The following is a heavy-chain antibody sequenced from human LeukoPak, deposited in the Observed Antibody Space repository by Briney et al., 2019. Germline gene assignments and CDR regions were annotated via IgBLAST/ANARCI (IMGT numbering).Heavy chain of an antibody. CDR1: GFTFNIYA. V-gene: IGHV3-7*01. Sequence: PGGSPRLSCAASGFTFNIYAMSWVRQAPGEGLEWVANIKEDGSEKYYADSVKGRFTISRDNAKKSLYLQMDSLRADDTAVYYCASPSSGWYFDYWGQGTLVTVSS. CDR2: IKEDGSEK. D-gene: IGHD6-19*01. J-gene: IGHJ4*02. CDR3: ASPSSGWYFDY.